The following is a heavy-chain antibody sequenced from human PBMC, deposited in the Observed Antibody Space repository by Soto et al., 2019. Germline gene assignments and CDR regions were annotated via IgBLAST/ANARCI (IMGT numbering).Heavy chain of an antibody. CDR1: GYSFTGYN. J-gene: IGHJ6*02. D-gene: IGHD3-9*01. V-gene: IGHV1-2*04. CDR2: INPNSGGT. Sequence: ASVKVSCKASGYSFTGYNMHWVRQAPGQGLEWMGWINPNSGGTNYAQKFQGWVTMTRDTSISTAYMELSSLRSEDTAVYYCARGTYYDILTSYGMDVWGQGTTVTVSS. CDR3: ARGTYYDILTSYGMDV.